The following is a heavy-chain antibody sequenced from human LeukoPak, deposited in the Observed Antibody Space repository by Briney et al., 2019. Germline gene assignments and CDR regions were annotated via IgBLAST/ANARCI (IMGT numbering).Heavy chain of an antibody. V-gene: IGHV3-53*01. CDR1: GFTLSSNY. J-gene: IGHJ4*02. CDR3: ARGYCSGGSCFDAPFDY. Sequence: GGSLRLLCAASGFTLSSNYMSWVRQAPGHGLDLATGIYSGGTTYYSDSVKGRFTISRDNSKNTLYLQMNSLRAEDTAVYYCARGYCSGGSCFDAPFDYWGQGTLVTVSS. CDR2: IYSGGTT. D-gene: IGHD2-15*01.